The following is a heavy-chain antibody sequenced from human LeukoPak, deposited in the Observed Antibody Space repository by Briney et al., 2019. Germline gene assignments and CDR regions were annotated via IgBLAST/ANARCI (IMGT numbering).Heavy chain of an antibody. V-gene: IGHV3-72*01. Sequence: GGSLRLSCSASGFTFSDHYIDWVRQAPGKGLEWVGRSRDKGNSYTTAYAASVRGRFTISRDNAKNSLYLQMNSLRAEDTAVYYCARDLEGSGSFYRPSYDYWGQGTLFTVSS. D-gene: IGHD3-10*01. J-gene: IGHJ4*02. CDR2: SRDKGNSYTT. CDR1: GFTFSDHY. CDR3: ARDLEGSGSFYRPSYDY.